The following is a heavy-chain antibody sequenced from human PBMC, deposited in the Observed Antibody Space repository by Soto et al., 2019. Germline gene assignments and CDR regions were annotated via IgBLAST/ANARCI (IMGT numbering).Heavy chain of an antibody. D-gene: IGHD4-4*01. V-gene: IGHV3-30-3*01. CDR2: ISYDGSNK. J-gene: IGHJ2*01. Sequence: QVQLVESGGGVVQPGRSLRLSCAASGFTFSSYAMHWVRQAPGKGLEWVAVISYDGSNKYYADSVKGRFTISIDNSKNTLYLKMKSLRAEDTAVYYCARHLWRDDYKWGYCDLWGSCTLVTVSS. CDR3: ARHLWRDDYKWGYCDL. CDR1: GFTFSSYA.